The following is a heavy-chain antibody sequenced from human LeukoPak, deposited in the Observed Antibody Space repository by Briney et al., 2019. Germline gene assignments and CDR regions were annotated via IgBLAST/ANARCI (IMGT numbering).Heavy chain of an antibody. J-gene: IGHJ3*02. CDR1: GGSISNGDYY. Sequence: PSQTLSLTCTVSGGSISNGDYYWSWIRQPPGKGLEWIGYIYYSGSTYYNPSLKSRVTISVDTSKNQFSLKLSSVTAADTAVYYCASIYDYGDYVGAFDIWGQGTMVTVSS. D-gene: IGHD4-17*01. CDR2: IYYSGST. V-gene: IGHV4-30-4*01. CDR3: ASIYDYGDYVGAFDI.